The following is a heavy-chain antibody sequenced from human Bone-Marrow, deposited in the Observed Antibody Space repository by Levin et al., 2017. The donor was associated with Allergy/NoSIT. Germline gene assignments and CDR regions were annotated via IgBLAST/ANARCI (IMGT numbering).Heavy chain of an antibody. CDR1: GFTFSSYG. CDR2: ISYDGSNK. Sequence: GGSLRLSCAASGFTFSSYGMHWVRQAPGKGLEWVAVISYDGSNKYYADSVKGRFTISRDNSKNTLYLQMNSLRAEDTAVYYCAKSGRYFDWLSPYFDYWGQGTLVTVSS. J-gene: IGHJ4*02. CDR3: AKSGRYFDWLSPYFDY. V-gene: IGHV3-30*18. D-gene: IGHD3-9*01.